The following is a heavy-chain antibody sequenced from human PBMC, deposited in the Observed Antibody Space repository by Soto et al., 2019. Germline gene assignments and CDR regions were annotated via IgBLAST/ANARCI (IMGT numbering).Heavy chain of an antibody. CDR1: GFTFSSYA. J-gene: IGHJ4*02. CDR2: ISYDGSNK. CDR3: ARDEGTTRYYFVY. Sequence: GGSLRLSCAASGFTFSSYAMHWVRQAPGKGLEWVAVISYDGSNKYYADSVKGRFTISRDNSKNTLYLQMNSLRAEDTAVYYCARDEGTTRYYFVYWGQGTLVTVSS. D-gene: IGHD1-1*01. V-gene: IGHV3-30*04.